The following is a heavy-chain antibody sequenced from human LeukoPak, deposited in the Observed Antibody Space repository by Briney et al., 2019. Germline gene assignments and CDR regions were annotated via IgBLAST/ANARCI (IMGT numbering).Heavy chain of an antibody. V-gene: IGHV3-23*01. CDR2: ISGSGGST. CDR1: GFTFSSYA. J-gene: IGHJ4*02. Sequence: PGGSLRLSCAASGFTFSSYAMSWIRQAPGKGLEWVSGISGSGGSTYYADSVKGRFTISRDNSRNTLYLQMNSPRAEDTAVYYCAILPGYSRGRYEVNYWGQGTLVTVSS. CDR3: AILPGYSRGRYEVNY. D-gene: IGHD6-19*01.